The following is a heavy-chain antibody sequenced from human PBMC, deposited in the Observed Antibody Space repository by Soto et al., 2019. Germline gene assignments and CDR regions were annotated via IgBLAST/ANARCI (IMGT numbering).Heavy chain of an antibody. CDR3: ARQASRNYFNF. V-gene: IGHV3-11*01. CDR1: GFTFSDYY. Sequence: QVQLVESGGALVKPGGSLRLSCAASGFTFSDYYMSWIRQAPGKGLEWVSYIDSRGRTISYADSVKGRFTISRDDAKNSLYLLMNSLRAEYTAVYYCARQASRNYFNFWGQGTLVTVSS. J-gene: IGHJ4*02. CDR2: IDSRGRTI. D-gene: IGHD6-6*01.